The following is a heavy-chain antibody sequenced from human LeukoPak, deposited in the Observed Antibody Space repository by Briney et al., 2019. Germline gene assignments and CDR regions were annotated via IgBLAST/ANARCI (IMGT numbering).Heavy chain of an antibody. Sequence: RASVKVSCKASGGTFSSYAISWVRQAPGQGLEWMGWMNPNSGNTGYAQKFQGRVTMTRNTSISTAYMELSSLRSEDTAVYYCARAARVIWLRPDWFDPWGQGTLVTVSS. V-gene: IGHV1-8*02. J-gene: IGHJ5*02. D-gene: IGHD3-16*01. CDR3: ARAARVIWLRPDWFDP. CDR2: MNPNSGNT. CDR1: GGTFSSYA.